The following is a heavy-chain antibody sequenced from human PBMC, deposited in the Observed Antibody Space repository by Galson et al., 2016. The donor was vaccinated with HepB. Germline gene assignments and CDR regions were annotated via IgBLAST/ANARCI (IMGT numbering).Heavy chain of an antibody. Sequence: SLRLSCAASGFTVSSTYMTWVRQAPSKGLEWVSGIYSGGNTYYTDSVKGRFTISRDNSKDTLYLQMNSLRAEDTAMYYCARDRSSGSGNFGYWGQGTLVTVSS. V-gene: IGHV3-53*01. D-gene: IGHD3-10*01. CDR3: ARDRSSGSGNFGY. J-gene: IGHJ4*02. CDR2: IYSGGNT. CDR1: GFTVSSTY.